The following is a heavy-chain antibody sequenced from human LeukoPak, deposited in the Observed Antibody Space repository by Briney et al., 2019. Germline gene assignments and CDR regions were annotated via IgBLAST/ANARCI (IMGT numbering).Heavy chain of an antibody. CDR3: ARAPDYDFWSGTQSYYFDY. Sequence: PSQTLSLTCTVSGGSISSGSYYWSWIRHPAGKGLEWIGRIYTSGSTNYNPSLKSRVTISVDTSKNQFSLKLSSVTAADTAVYYCARAPDYDFWSGTQSYYFDYWGQGTLVTVSS. CDR1: GGSISSGSYY. J-gene: IGHJ4*02. V-gene: IGHV4-61*02. D-gene: IGHD3-3*01. CDR2: IYTSGST.